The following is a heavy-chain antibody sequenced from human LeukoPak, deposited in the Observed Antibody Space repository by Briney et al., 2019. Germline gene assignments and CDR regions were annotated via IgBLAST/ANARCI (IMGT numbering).Heavy chain of an antibody. CDR2: IYPSGDYI. Sequence: GGPLRLSCVACGFTFNTYRMSWVRRAPGEGVEWRALIYPSGDYIYSANSGKGRFTISRDNSRVTLFLQMHSLTAEDTAVYFCPKDRRPDSGYDIDSWGQGTLVTVSS. V-gene: IGHV3-23*01. D-gene: IGHD5-12*01. J-gene: IGHJ4*02. CDR3: PKDRRPDSGYDIDS. CDR1: GFTFNTYR.